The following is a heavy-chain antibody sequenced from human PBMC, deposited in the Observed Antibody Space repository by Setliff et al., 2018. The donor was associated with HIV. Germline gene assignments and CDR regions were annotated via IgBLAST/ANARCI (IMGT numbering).Heavy chain of an antibody. Sequence: PSETLSLTCAVYGGSFSGYYWSWIRQPPGKGLEWIGEINHSGSTNYNPSLKSRVTISVDTSKNQFSLKLSSVTAADTAVYYCASPASGGSSGQYHYWGQGTLVTVSS. V-gene: IGHV4-34*01. J-gene: IGHJ4*02. CDR3: ASPASGGSSGQYHY. CDR2: INHSGST. D-gene: IGHD6-19*01. CDR1: GGSFSGYY.